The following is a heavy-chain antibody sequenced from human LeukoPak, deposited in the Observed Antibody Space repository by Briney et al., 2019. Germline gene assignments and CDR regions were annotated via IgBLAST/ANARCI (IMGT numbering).Heavy chain of an antibody. J-gene: IGHJ6*03. CDR1: GGTFSSYA. V-gene: IGHV1-46*01. Sequence: EASVKVSCKASGGTFSSYAISWVRQAPGEGLEWMGIINPTSGSTSYAQKFQGRVTMTRDMSTSTVYMEMSRLRSEDTAVYYCARVAAEVVGVPGAIGFGWVRRDYYYMDVWGKGTTVTVSS. D-gene: IGHD2-2*02. CDR3: ARVAAEVVGVPGAIGFGWVRRDYYYMDV. CDR2: INPTSGST.